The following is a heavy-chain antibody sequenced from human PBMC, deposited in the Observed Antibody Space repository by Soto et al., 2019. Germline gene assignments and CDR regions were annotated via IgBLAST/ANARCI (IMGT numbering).Heavy chain of an antibody. CDR1: GFTFSSYA. V-gene: IGHV3-23*01. J-gene: IGHJ2*01. CDR2: ISGSGGST. CDR3: AKLGVFGRGNPYWYFDL. D-gene: IGHD3-16*01. Sequence: GGSLRLSCAASGFTFSSYAMSWVRQAPGKGLEWVSAISGSGGSTYYADSVKGRFTISRDNSKNTLYLQMNSLRAEDTAVYYCAKLGVFGRGNPYWYFDLWGRGTLVTVSS.